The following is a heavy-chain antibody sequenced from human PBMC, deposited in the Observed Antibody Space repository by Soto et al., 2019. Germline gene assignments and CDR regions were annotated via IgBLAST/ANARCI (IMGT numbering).Heavy chain of an antibody. CDR2: IYPGDSST. J-gene: IGHJ4*02. CDR1: GYSFSGYW. V-gene: IGHV5-51*01. Sequence: GESLKISCQGSGYSFSGYWIGWVRQVPGKGLEWMAIIYPGDSSTRYSPSFQGQVTISADKSIRTAYLQWSRLKASDSGMYYCAIGFSSSWYEPADWGQGTQVTVSS. CDR3: AIGFSSSWYEPAD. D-gene: IGHD6-13*01.